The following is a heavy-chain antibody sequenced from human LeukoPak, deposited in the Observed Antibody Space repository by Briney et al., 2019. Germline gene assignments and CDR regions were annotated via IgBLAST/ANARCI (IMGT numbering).Heavy chain of an antibody. CDR2: IYYSGST. J-gene: IGHJ5*02. V-gene: IGHV4-59*01. D-gene: IGHD6-19*01. CDR1: GGSISSYY. CDR3: ARSSGRYLSWFDP. Sequence: SETLSLTCTVSGGSISSYYWSWIRQPPGKGLEWIGYIYYSGSTNYNPSLKSRVTISVDTSKNQFSLKLSSVTAADTAVYYCARSSGRYLSWFDPWGQGTLVTVSS.